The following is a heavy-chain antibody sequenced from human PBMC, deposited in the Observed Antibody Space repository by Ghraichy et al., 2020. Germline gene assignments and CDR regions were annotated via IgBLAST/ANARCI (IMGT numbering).Heavy chain of an antibody. J-gene: IGHJ5*02. D-gene: IGHD2-15*01. CDR3: AKGFAWWPTGWFDP. CDR1: GFTFDDYG. CDR2: ISWNSDGI. V-gene: IGHV3-9*01. Sequence: GGSLRLSCVGSGFTFDDYGMHWVRQAPGKGLEWVSGISWNSDGIAYADSVRGRFAISRDNAKKSLYLQMNSLRPEDTALYYCAKGFAWWPTGWFDPWGQGTQVTVSS.